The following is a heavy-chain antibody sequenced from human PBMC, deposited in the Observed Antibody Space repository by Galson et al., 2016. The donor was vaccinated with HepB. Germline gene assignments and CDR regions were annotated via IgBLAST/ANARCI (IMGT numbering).Heavy chain of an antibody. CDR2: IRNSGSNT. V-gene: IGHV3-23*01. D-gene: IGHD2-21*02. CDR1: GFTFSNFA. Sequence: SLRLSCAASGFTFSNFAMNWVRQAPGKGLEWVPSIRNSGSNTYYADSVKGRFTISRDNSKNTLFLQMNNLRADDTAVYYCVKDFRSCGGGDCYGWFDPWGQGILVTVSP. J-gene: IGHJ5*02. CDR3: VKDFRSCGGGDCYGWFDP.